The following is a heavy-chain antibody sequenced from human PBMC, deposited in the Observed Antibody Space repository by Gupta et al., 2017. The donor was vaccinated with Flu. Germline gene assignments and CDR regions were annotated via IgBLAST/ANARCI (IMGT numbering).Heavy chain of an antibody. D-gene: IGHD6-19*01. Sequence: QLQLQESGPGVVKPSETLSPICTVSGGSISRSSYYWGWIRQPPGKGLEWMGSIYHSGSTNYNPSLKSRVSISLDTSKNQFSLKLTFVTAADTAVYYCASRVAGIIVPDYWGQGTLVTVSS. J-gene: IGHJ4*02. CDR1: GGSISRSSYY. CDR2: IYHSGST. CDR3: ASRVAGIIVPDY. V-gene: IGHV4-39*01.